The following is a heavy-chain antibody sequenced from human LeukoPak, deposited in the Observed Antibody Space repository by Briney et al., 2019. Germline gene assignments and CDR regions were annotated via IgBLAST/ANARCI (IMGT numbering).Heavy chain of an antibody. CDR1: GYTFTGYY. J-gene: IGHJ3*02. CDR2: INPNSGGT. CDR3: ATSGTTESAFDI. V-gene: IGHV1-2*04. D-gene: IGHD1-7*01. Sequence: GASVKVSCKASGYTFTGYYLHWVRQAPGQGLEWMGWINPNSGGTNYAQKFQGWVIMTRDTSISTACMELSRLRSDDTAVYYCATSGTTESAFDIWGQGTLVTVSS.